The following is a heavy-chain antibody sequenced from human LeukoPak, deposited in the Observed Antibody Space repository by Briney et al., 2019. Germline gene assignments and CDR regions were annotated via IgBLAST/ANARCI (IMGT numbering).Heavy chain of an antibody. CDR3: ARDVGGSGSYTFDY. CDR2: ISSSSSTI. J-gene: IGHJ4*02. CDR1: GFTFSSYS. Sequence: PGGSLRLSCAASGFTFSSYSMNWVRRAPGKGLEWVSYISSSSSTIYYADSVKGRFTISRDNAKNSLYLQMNSLRAEDTAVYYCARDVGGSGSYTFDYWGQGTLVTVSS. D-gene: IGHD3-10*01. V-gene: IGHV3-48*04.